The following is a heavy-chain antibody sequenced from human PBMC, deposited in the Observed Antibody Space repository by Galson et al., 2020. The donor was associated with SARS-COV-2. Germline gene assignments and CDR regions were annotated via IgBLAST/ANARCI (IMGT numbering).Heavy chain of an antibody. CDR3: ARVNMVRGVVLPYLAFDI. Sequence: ASETLSLTCTVSGDSVNSGSSYWSWVRQPPGKGLEWIGHTYFRGSTNYNPSLKSRVTISVDTSRHHFSLRLSSVTAADTALYYCARVNMVRGVVLPYLAFDIWGQGTMVTVSS. CDR2: TYFRGST. D-gene: IGHD3-10*01. CDR1: GDSVNSGSSY. V-gene: IGHV4-61*03. J-gene: IGHJ3*02.